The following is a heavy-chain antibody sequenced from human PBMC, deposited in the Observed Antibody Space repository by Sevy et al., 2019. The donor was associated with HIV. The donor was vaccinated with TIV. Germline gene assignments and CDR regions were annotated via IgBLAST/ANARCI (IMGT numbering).Heavy chain of an antibody. CDR1: GFTFSIYV. J-gene: IGHJ6*02. D-gene: IGHD4-17*01. CDR2: ISHDGRNE. Sequence: GGSLRLSCAASGFTFSIYVIHWVRQAPGKGLEWVAVISHDGRNEYYADSVKGRFTISRDNSKNTVFLQMNSLRPEDTALYYCARGLPSAVTFPFYYYGMDVWGQGTTVTVSS. V-gene: IGHV3-30*04. CDR3: ARGLPSAVTFPFYYYGMDV.